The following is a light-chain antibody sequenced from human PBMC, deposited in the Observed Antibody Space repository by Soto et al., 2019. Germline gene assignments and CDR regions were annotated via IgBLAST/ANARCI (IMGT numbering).Light chain of an antibody. J-gene: IGKJ5*01. CDR1: QSFSSN. CDR2: GAS. V-gene: IGKV3-20*01. Sequence: QAGATMTETPGERATLSCSASQSFSSNVAWYQQKPGQAPRFLIYGASTRANGIPDRFSGSGSGTDFTLTISRLEPEDFAVYYCQQYGSSPSITFGHRTRLEIK. CDR3: QQYGSSPSIT.